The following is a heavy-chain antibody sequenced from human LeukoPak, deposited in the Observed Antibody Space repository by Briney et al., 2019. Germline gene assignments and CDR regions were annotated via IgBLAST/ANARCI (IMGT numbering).Heavy chain of an antibody. V-gene: IGHV3-7*04. J-gene: IGHJ4*02. CDR2: IKEDGSDT. CDR3: ARDQWRLFDY. CDR1: GFTFSNFW. D-gene: IGHD2-21*02. Sequence: QPGGPLRLSCAASGFTFSNFWMSWVRQAPGKGLEWVANIKEDGSDTYYVDSVRGRFTISRDNAKNLLYLQMNSLRGEDTAVYYCARDQWRLFDYWGQGTLVTVSS.